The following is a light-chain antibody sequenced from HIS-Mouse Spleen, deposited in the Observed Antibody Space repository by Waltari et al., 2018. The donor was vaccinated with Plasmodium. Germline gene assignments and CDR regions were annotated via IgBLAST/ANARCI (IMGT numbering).Light chain of an antibody. CDR3: SSDAGSNKLV. Sequence: QSALTQPPSASGSPGQSVTISCTGTSSDVGGYNYVSWYQQHPGKAPKPMIYEVSKRPSGVPDRFAGSKSGNTASLTVSGLQAEDEADYYCSSDAGSNKLVFGGGTKLTVL. V-gene: IGLV2-8*01. CDR2: EVS. J-gene: IGLJ2*01. CDR1: SSDVGGYNY.